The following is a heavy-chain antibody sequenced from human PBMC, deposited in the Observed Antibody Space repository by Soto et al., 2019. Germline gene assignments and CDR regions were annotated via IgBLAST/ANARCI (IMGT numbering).Heavy chain of an antibody. CDR3: ARVDYSDSSGYYGY. CDR1: GYTFTIYG. V-gene: IGHV1-18*04. CDR2: ISGYNGNT. D-gene: IGHD3-22*01. Sequence: QVQLVQSGAEVKKPGASVKVSCKASGYTFTIYGISWVRQAPGQGLEWMGWISGYNGNTDYAQNLQDRVTLTTDASTSSVYMELRLLRSDDTAVYYCARVDYSDSSGYYGYWGQGTLITVSS. J-gene: IGHJ4*02.